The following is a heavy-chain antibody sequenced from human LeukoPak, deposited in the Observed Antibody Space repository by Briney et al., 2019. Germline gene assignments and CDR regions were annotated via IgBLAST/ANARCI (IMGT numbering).Heavy chain of an antibody. CDR2: IYYSGST. CDR3: ARGSSSYPYYYYGMDV. V-gene: IGHV4-59*01. CDR1: GGSISSYY. Sequence: SETLSLTCTVSGGSISSYYWSWIRQPPGKGLEWIGYIYYSGSTNNNPSLKSRVTISVDTSKNQFSLKLSSVTAADTAVYYCARGSSSYPYYYYGMDVWGQGTTVTVSS. J-gene: IGHJ6*02. D-gene: IGHD6-6*01.